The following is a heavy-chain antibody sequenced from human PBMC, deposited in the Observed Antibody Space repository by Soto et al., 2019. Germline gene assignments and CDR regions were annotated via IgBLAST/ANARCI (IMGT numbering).Heavy chain of an antibody. CDR2: IYNSGST. CDR3: ATYRKFFQS. D-gene: IGHD3-3*01. Sequence: QLQLQESGSGLVKPSQTLSLTCAVSGGYISGGYYSWSWIRQPPGKGLEWIGFIYNSGSTYYNSSPKSRVTISVDRSKNHSFLNLTAVTAADTAVYYCATYRKFFQSWGQGTKVTVSS. CDR1: GGYISGGYYS. J-gene: IGHJ3*01. V-gene: IGHV4-30-2*01.